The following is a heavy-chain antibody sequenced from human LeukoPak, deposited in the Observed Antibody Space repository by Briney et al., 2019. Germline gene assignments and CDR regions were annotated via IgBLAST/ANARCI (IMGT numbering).Heavy chain of an antibody. V-gene: IGHV3-30*04. Sequence: GGSLRLSCAASGFTFSNYAMHWVRQAPGKGLEWVAVISYDGSNKYYADSVKGRFTISRDNSKNTLYLQMNSLRAEDTAVYYCARVLSPAAAGTMLDYWGQGTLVTVSS. J-gene: IGHJ4*02. CDR2: ISYDGSNK. CDR3: ARVLSPAAAGTMLDY. CDR1: GFTFSNYA. D-gene: IGHD6-13*01.